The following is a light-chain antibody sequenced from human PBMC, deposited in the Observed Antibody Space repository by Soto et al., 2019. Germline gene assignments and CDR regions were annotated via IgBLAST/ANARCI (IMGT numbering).Light chain of an antibody. CDR1: SSDIGAFNY. CDR3: SSYTTAFFYV. Sequence: QSVLTQPASVSGSPGQSITISCTGSSSDIGAFNYVAWYQHHPGKAPKLIIHGVTNRPSGVSSRFSGSKSDYTASLTISGLQAEDEADYYCSSYTTAFFYVFGTGTKVTVL. J-gene: IGLJ1*01. CDR2: GVT. V-gene: IGLV2-14*01.